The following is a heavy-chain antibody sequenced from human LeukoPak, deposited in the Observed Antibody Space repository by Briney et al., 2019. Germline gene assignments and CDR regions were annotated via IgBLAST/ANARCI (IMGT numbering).Heavy chain of an antibody. CDR1: GYSITSDW. CDR2: IFPDDSDT. J-gene: IGHJ4*02. D-gene: IGHD6-6*01. CDR3: ARLDASTSPSLDY. V-gene: IGHV5-51*01. Sequence: GESLKISCKGSGYSITSDWIAWVRQMPGKGLEWLGIIFPDDSDTGYSPSFQGQVTISADKSINTAYLQWSSLKASDTAMYYCARLDASTSPSLDYWGQGTLVTVSS.